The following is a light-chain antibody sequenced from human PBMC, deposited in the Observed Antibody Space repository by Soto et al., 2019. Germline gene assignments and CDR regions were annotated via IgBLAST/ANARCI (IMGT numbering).Light chain of an antibody. J-gene: IGLJ1*01. CDR2: DVS. V-gene: IGLV2-14*01. Sequence: QSALTQPASVSGSPGQSITISCTGTRSDVGGYNFVSWYQQHPGKAPKLMIYDVSNRPSGVSNRFSGSKSGNTASLTISGLQAEDEADYYCSSYRNSSTGVFGTWTKLTVL. CDR1: RSDVGGYNF. CDR3: SSYRNSSTGV.